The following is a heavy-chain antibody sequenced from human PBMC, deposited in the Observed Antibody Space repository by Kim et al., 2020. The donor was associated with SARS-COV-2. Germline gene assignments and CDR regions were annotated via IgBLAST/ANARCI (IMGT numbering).Heavy chain of an antibody. CDR1: GFTFSNAW. Sequence: GGSLRLSCAASGFTFSNAWMSWVRQAPGKGLEWVGRIKSKTDGGTTDYAAPVKGRFTISRDDSKNTLYLQMNSLKNEVTAVYYYTRDDILTGYYLGSYNYDAKDVWGQGSTVTVS. D-gene: IGHD3-9*01. V-gene: IGHV3-15*01. CDR2: IKSKTDGGTT. J-gene: IGHJ6*02. CDR3: TRDDILTGYYLGSYNYDAKDV.